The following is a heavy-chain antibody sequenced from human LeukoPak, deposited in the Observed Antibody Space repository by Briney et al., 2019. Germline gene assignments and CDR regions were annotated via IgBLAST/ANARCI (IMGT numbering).Heavy chain of an antibody. CDR1: GFTFDDYG. CDR3: ARDRGVVPAAPLDY. D-gene: IGHD2-2*01. Sequence: GGSLRLSCAASGFTFDDYGMSWVRQAPGKGLEWVSGINWNGGSTGYADSVKGRFTISRDNAKNSLYLQMNSLRAEDTALYYCARDRGVVPAAPLDYWGQGTLVTVSS. V-gene: IGHV3-20*04. CDR2: INWNGGST. J-gene: IGHJ4*02.